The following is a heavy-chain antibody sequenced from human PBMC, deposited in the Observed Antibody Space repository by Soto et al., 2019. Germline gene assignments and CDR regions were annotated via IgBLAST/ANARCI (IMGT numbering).Heavy chain of an antibody. J-gene: IGHJ3*02. CDR3: ARDIRGYSYGTGAFDI. V-gene: IGHV3-30-3*01. Sequence: GGSLRLSCAASGFTFSSYAMHWVRQAPGKGLEWVAVISYDGSNKYYADSVKGRFTISRDNSKNTLYLQMNSLRAEDTAVYYCARDIRGYSYGTGAFDIWGRGTMVTVSS. CDR1: GFTFSSYA. D-gene: IGHD5-18*01. CDR2: ISYDGSNK.